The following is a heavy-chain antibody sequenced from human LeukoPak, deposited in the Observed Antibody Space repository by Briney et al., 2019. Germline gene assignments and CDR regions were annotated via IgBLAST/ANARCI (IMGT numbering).Heavy chain of an antibody. D-gene: IGHD3-10*01. CDR2: VSSDGANN. CDR3: ARVRTPEVPLDF. Sequence: PGGSLRLSCAASGFTFSSYSMHWVRQAPGKGLEWVAVVSSDGANNYYIDSVKGRLIISRDDSKNTLYLQMNSLRPDDTALYLCARVRTPEVPLDFWGRGTLVTVSS. CDR1: GFTFSSYS. J-gene: IGHJ4*02. V-gene: IGHV3-30-3*01.